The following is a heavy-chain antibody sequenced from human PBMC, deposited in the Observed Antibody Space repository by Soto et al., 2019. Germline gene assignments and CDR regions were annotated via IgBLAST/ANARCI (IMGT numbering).Heavy chain of an antibody. J-gene: IGHJ5*02. D-gene: IGHD1-7*01. CDR3: ARHGGTFDP. CDR2: ITTSGTTM. Sequence: QVQLVESGGGLVKPGGSLRLSCAASGFIVSDYDMTWIRQAPGKGLEWVSCITTSGTTMYYTDSMKGRFTISRDSAKNSVYLQMNNLRDEDTAIYYCARHGGTFDPWGQGTLVSVSS. CDR1: GFIVSDYD. V-gene: IGHV3-11*01.